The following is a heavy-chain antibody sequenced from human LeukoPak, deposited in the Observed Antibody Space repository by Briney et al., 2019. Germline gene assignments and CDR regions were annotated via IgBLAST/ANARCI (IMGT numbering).Heavy chain of an antibody. D-gene: IGHD3-16*01. CDR3: ARVRRLYDYVWGSYWGDAFDI. J-gene: IGHJ3*02. CDR1: GGSVSSGDYY. CDR2: IYYSGST. V-gene: IGHV4-30-4*01. Sequence: NPSETLSLTCTVSGGSVSSGDYYWSWIRQPPGKGLEWIGYIYYSGSTYYNPSLKSRVTISVDTSKNQFSMKLSSVTAADTAVYYCARVRRLYDYVWGSYWGDAFDIWGQGTMVTVSS.